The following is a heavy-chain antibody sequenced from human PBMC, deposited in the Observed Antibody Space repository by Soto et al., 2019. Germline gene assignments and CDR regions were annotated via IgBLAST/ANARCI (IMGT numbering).Heavy chain of an antibody. D-gene: IGHD3-3*02. CDR2: IYHSGST. J-gene: IGHJ3*02. CDR1: GCSISSSNW. V-gene: IGHV4-4*02. CDR3: ARVLGNDAFDI. Sequence: SETLSLTCGVSGCSISSSNWWSWVRQPPGKGLEWIGEIYHSGSTNYNPSLKSRVTISVDKSKNQFSLKLNSMTAADTAVYFCARVLGNDAFDIWGLGTMVTVSS.